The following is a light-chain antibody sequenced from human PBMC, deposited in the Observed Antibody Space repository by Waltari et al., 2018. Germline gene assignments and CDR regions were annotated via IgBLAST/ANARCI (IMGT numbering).Light chain of an antibody. CDR1: TASATIGLY. CDR3: LLSYSGAWV. V-gene: IGLV7-46*01. CDR2: DTS. Sequence: QAVVTQEPSLPVSPGGKGTLPCGPGTASATIGLYTHWFQQKPGQAPRTLIYDTSNKHPWTPARFSGSLLGGKAALTLSGAQPEDEAEYYCLLSYSGAWVFGGGTKLTVL. J-gene: IGLJ3*02.